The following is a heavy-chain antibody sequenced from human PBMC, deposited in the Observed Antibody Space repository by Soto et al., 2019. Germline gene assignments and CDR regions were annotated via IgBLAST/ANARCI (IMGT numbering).Heavy chain of an antibody. V-gene: IGHV1-18*01. D-gene: IGHD3-22*01. CDR2: ISAYNGNT. J-gene: IGHJ4*02. CDR3: ARDRYYDTTTTFDY. Sequence: VASVKVSCKASGYTFTSYGISWVRQAPGQGLEWMGWISAYNGNTNYAQKLQGRVTMTTDTSTSTAYMELRSLRSDDTAVYYCARDRYYDTTTTFDYWGQGTLVTVSS. CDR1: GYTFTSYG.